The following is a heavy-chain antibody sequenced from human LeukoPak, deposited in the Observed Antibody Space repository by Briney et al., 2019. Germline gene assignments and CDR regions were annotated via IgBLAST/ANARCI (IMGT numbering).Heavy chain of an antibody. Sequence: GGSLRLSCAASGFTFSNPAMTWVRQAPGEGLEWVSTVSSSGGSTYYADSVKGRFTLSRDNSKNMLYLQMNSLRAEDTAVYYCAKLTSTWGQGTLVTVSS. CDR3: AKLTST. V-gene: IGHV3-23*01. J-gene: IGHJ5*02. CDR1: GFTFSNPA. CDR2: VSSSGGST. D-gene: IGHD4/OR15-4a*01.